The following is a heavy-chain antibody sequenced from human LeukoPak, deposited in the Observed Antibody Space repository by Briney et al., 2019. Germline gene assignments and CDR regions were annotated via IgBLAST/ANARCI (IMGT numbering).Heavy chain of an antibody. V-gene: IGHV3-21*01. CDR3: ARDGAVTNGRYFDY. J-gene: IGHJ4*02. Sequence: GGSLRLSCAASGFTFSSYAMHWVRQAPGKGLEWVSSISSSSSYIYYGDSVKGRFTISRDNAKNSLYLQMNSLRAEDTAVYYCARDGAVTNGRYFDYWGQGTLVTVSS. D-gene: IGHD4-17*01. CDR1: GFTFSSYA. CDR2: ISSSSSYI.